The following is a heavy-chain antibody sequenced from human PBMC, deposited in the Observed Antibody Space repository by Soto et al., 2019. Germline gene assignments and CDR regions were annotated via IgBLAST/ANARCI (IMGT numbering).Heavy chain of an antibody. V-gene: IGHV3-23*01. D-gene: IGHD3-10*01. CDR2: ISGSRDDT. CDR3: AAGASPGTYRFLDL. J-gene: IGHJ2*01. CDR1: ASTFSTYA. Sequence: EVQLLESGGGLVQPGGSLRLSCVASASTFSTYAMRWVRQAPGKGLEWVSSISGSRDDTYYADSVKGRFTISRDNSKNTLYLQMHSLRAEDTARYYCAAGASPGTYRFLDLWGRGTLVTVSS.